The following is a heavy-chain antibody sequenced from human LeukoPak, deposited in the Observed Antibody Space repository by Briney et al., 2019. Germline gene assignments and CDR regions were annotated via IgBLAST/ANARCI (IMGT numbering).Heavy chain of an antibody. CDR1: GYSFTSYW. CDR2: I. V-gene: IGHV5-51*01. D-gene: IGHD1-26*01. J-gene: IGHJ4*02. CDR3: ATPVDSGSFDY. Sequence: GESLKISCKGSGYSFTSYWIGWVRQMPGKGLEWMGIIYSPSFQGQVTISADKSISTAYLQWSSLKASDTAMYYCATPVDSGSFDYWGQGTLVTVSS.